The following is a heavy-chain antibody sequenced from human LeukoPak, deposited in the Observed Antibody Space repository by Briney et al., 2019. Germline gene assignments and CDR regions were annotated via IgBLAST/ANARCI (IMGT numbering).Heavy chain of an antibody. CDR1: GGSISSSSYY. V-gene: IGHV4-39*07. Sequence: SETLSLTCTVSGGSISSSSYYWGWIRQPPGKGLEWIGSIYYSGSTYYNPSLMSRVTISVDTSKNQFSLKLSSVTAADTAVYYCARVGGGDRNDAFDIWGQGTMVTVSS. J-gene: IGHJ3*02. D-gene: IGHD2-21*02. CDR2: IYYSGST. CDR3: ARVGGGDRNDAFDI.